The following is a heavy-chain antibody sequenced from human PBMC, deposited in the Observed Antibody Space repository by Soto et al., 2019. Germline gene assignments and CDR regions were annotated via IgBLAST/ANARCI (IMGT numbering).Heavy chain of an antibody. CDR2: INGDGSTI. V-gene: IGHV3-74*01. CDR3: TSGKKVVSGTDY. Sequence: EVQLVESGGGLVQPGGSLRLSCTASGFSFSSNWMHWVRQVPGKGLVWVARINGDGSTISYVDSVKGRFTISRDNAKSTLYLQMNSLRAEDTAVYYCTSGKKVVSGTDYWGQGTLVTVSS. D-gene: IGHD3-22*01. J-gene: IGHJ4*02. CDR1: GFSFSSNW.